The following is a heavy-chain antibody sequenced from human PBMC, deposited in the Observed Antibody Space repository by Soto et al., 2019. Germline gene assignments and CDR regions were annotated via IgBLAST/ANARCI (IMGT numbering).Heavy chain of an antibody. CDR1: GFKFSSYA. Sequence: GGSLILSLAASGFKFSSYAMSLVRQAQGKVLEWVSAISGSGGSTYYADSVKGRFTISRDNSKNTLYLQMNSLRAEDTAVYYRALGAGTAYCSGGSCRPGAFDIWAQGTMVTVSS. CDR3: ALGAGTAYCSGGSCRPGAFDI. V-gene: IGHV3-23*01. D-gene: IGHD2-15*01. J-gene: IGHJ3*02. CDR2: ISGSGGST.